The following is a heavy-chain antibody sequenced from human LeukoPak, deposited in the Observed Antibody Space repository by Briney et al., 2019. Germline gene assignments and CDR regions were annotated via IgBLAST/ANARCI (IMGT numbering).Heavy chain of an antibody. Sequence: PSETLSLTCTVSGGSISSYYWSWIRQPPGNGLEWIGYIYYSGSTNYNPSLKSRVTISVDTSKNQFSLKLSSVSAADTAVYYCARDRSRAVAGGAFDIWGQGTMVTVSS. CDR2: IYYSGST. J-gene: IGHJ3*02. CDR1: GGSISSYY. V-gene: IGHV4-59*01. CDR3: ARDRSRAVAGGAFDI. D-gene: IGHD6-19*01.